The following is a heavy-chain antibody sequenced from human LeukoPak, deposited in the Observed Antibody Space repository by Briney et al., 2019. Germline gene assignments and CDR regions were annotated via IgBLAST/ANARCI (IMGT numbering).Heavy chain of an antibody. D-gene: IGHD1-1*01. CDR1: GYTFTSYY. CDR2: INPGGGST. V-gene: IGHV1-46*01. J-gene: IGHJ4*02. CDR3: AREWLRVTTGTTGDFGH. Sequence: GASVKVSCKTSGYTFTSYYMHWVRQAPGQGLEWMGIINPGGGSTTYAQRFQGRVTMTRDTSTSTVYMELSSLRSEDTAVYYCAREWLRVTTGTTGDFGHWGQGTLVTVSS.